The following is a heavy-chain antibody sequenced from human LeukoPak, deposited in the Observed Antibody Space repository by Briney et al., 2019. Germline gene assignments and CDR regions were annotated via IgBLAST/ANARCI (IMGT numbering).Heavy chain of an antibody. V-gene: IGHV1-69*13. CDR1: GGTFSSYA. Sequence: GASAKVSCKASGGTFSSYAISWVRQAPGQGLEWMGGIIPIFGTANYAQKFQGRVTITADGSTSTAYMELSSLRSADTAVYYCAGLWLVHGNDAFDIWGQGTMVTVSS. J-gene: IGHJ3*02. D-gene: IGHD6-19*01. CDR2: IIPIFGTA. CDR3: AGLWLVHGNDAFDI.